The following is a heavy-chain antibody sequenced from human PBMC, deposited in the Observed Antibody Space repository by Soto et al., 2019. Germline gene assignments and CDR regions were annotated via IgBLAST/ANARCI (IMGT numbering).Heavy chain of an antibody. CDR3: ARLGGSSSDYYYGMDV. Sequence: GASVKVSCKACGGTFSSYAISWVRQAPGQGLEWMGGIIPIFGTANYAQKFQGRVTITADESTSTAYMELSSLRSEDTAVYYCARLGGSSSDYYYGMDVWGQGTTVTVSS. J-gene: IGHJ6*02. D-gene: IGHD6-6*01. V-gene: IGHV1-69*13. CDR1: GGTFSSYA. CDR2: IIPIFGTA.